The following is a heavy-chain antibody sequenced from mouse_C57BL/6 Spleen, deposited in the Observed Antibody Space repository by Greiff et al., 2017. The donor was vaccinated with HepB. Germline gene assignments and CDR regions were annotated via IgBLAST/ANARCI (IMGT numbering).Heavy chain of an antibody. Sequence: DVKLVESGGGLVKPGGSLKLSCAASGFTFSDYGMHWVRQAPEKGLEWVAYISSGSSTIYYADTVKGRFTISRDNAKNTLFLQMTSLRSEDTAMYYCARPYDYDDGAWFAYWGQGTLVTVSA. J-gene: IGHJ3*01. V-gene: IGHV5-17*01. D-gene: IGHD2-4*01. CDR3: ARPYDYDDGAWFAY. CDR2: ISSGSSTI. CDR1: GFTFSDYG.